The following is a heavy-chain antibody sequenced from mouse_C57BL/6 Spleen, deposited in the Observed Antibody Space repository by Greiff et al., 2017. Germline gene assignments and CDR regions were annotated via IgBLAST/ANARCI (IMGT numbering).Heavy chain of an antibody. Sequence: QVQLQQSGPELAKPGASVKLSCKASGYTFTSSWMHWVKQRPGQGLAWIGYITPSSGYTKYNQKFKDKATLTADKSSSTAYMQLSSLTYEDSAVYYCAARLGPGAKDYWGQGTSVTVSA. CDR1: GYTFTSSW. CDR2: ITPSSGYT. J-gene: IGHJ4*01. CDR3: AARLGPGAKDY. V-gene: IGHV1-7*01. D-gene: IGHD4-1*01.